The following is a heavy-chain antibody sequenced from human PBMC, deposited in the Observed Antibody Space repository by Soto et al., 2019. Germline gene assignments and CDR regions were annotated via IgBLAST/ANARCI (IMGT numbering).Heavy chain of an antibody. V-gene: IGHV3-33*01. CDR2: IWYDGSNK. J-gene: IGHJ6*02. Sequence: PGGSLRLSCAASGFTFSSYGMHWVRQAPGKGLEWVAVIWYDGSNKYYADSVKGRFTISRDNSKNTLYLQMNSLRAEDTAVYYCARDFQLYGTNPKSYGMDVWGQGTTVTVSS. CDR3: ARDFQLYGTNPKSYGMDV. CDR1: GFTFSSYG. D-gene: IGHD2-8*01.